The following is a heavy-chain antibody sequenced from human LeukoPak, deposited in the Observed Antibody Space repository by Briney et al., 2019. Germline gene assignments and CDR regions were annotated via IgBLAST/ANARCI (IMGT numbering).Heavy chain of an antibody. CDR1: GGSFSGYY. CDR2: INHSGST. V-gene: IGHV4-34*01. CDR3: ATPRRHNRGSFDAFDI. J-gene: IGHJ3*02. D-gene: IGHD1-26*01. Sequence: SETLSLTCAAYGGSFSGYYWSWIRQPPGKGLEWIGEINHSGSTNYNPSLKSRVTISVDTSKNQYSLKLSSVTAADTAVYYCATPRRHNRGSFDAFDIWGQGTMVTVSS.